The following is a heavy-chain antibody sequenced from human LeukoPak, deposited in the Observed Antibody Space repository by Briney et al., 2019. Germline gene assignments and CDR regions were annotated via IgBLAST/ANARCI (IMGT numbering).Heavy chain of an antibody. V-gene: IGHV1-2*04. Sequence: GASVKVSCKASGYTFTGYYMHWVRQAPGQGLEWMGWINPNSGGTNYAQKFQGWVTMTRDTSISTAYMELSRLRSVDTAVYYCARGRSDILTGYPWDFDYWGQGTLVTVSS. CDR1: GYTFTGYY. CDR2: INPNSGGT. J-gene: IGHJ4*02. CDR3: ARGRSDILTGYPWDFDY. D-gene: IGHD3-9*01.